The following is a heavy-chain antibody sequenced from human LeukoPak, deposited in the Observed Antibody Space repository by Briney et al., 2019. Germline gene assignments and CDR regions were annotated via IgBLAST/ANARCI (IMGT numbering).Heavy chain of an antibody. J-gene: IGHJ4*02. D-gene: IGHD6-13*01. Sequence: PGRSLRLSCAASGSTFSSYGMHWVRQAPGKGLEWVAVISYDGSNKYYADSVKGRFTISRDNSKNTLYLQMNSLRAEDTAVYYCAKAQQQLFDYWGQGTLVTVSS. V-gene: IGHV3-30*18. CDR1: GSTFSSYG. CDR2: ISYDGSNK. CDR3: AKAQQQLFDY.